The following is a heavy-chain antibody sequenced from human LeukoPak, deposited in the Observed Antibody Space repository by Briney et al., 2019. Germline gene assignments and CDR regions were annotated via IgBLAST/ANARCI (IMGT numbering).Heavy chain of an antibody. CDR2: ISSSSYI. CDR1: GFIFSSYS. J-gene: IGHJ4*02. V-gene: IGHV3-21*04. Sequence: NPGGSLRLSCAASGFIFSSYSMNWVRQAPGKGLEWVSSISSSSYIYYADSVKGRFTISRDNAKNSLHLQMNSLRAEDTAVYHCARGPTRYYFDYWGQGTLVTVSS. CDR3: ARGPTRYYFDY.